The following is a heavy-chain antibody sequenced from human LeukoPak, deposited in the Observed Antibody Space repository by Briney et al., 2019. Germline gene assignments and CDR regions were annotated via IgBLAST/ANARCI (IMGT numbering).Heavy chain of an antibody. CDR3: ARHTTGYGSGSYYLDY. D-gene: IGHD3-10*01. Sequence: GESLKISCKGSGYSFTNYWIGWVRQMPGKGLEWMGIIYPGDSDTRYSPSFQGQVTISADKSISTAYLQWSSLKASDTAMYYCARHTTGYGSGSYYLDYWGQGTLVTVSS. CDR2: IYPGDSDT. J-gene: IGHJ4*02. CDR1: GYSFTNYW. V-gene: IGHV5-51*01.